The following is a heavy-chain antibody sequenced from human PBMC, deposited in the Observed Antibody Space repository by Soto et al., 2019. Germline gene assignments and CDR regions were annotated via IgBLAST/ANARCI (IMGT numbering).Heavy chain of an antibody. Sequence: GASVKVSCKASGYTFSNYYMHWVRQAPGQGLEWMGGINPNGDTTYYAQKFLGRLTVTRDTSTSTVYMELSSLRSEDTAVYYCATDLFPDYADAWVTFRPADYWRQGTQVTVSS. J-gene: IGHJ4*02. CDR1: GYTFSNYY. D-gene: IGHD3-16*02. V-gene: IGHV1-46*01. CDR2: INPNGDTT. CDR3: ATDLFPDYADAWVTFRPADY.